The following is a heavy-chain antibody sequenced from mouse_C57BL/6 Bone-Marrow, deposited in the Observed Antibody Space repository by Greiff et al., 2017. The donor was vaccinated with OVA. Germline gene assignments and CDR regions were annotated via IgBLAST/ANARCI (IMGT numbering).Heavy chain of an antibody. CDR3: AGHEGMKGYSYAMDY. Sequence: VKLQESGPGLVAPSQSLSITCTVSGFSLTSYGVHWVRQPPGKGLEWLVVIWSDGSTTYNSALKSRLSISKDNSKSQVFLKMNSLQTDDTAMYYCAGHEGMKGYSYAMDYWGQGTSVTVSS. D-gene: IGHD2-3*01. V-gene: IGHV2-6-1*01. CDR1: GFSLTSYG. CDR2: IWSDGST. J-gene: IGHJ4*01.